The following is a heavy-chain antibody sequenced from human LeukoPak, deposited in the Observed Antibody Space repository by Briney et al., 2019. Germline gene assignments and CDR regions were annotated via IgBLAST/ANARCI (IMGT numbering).Heavy chain of an antibody. D-gene: IGHD2-2*01. Sequence: ASVKVSCKASGYTFTDYYMHWVRQAPGQGFEWMGWINPNDGDTNYAQKFQGRVTMTRDTSISTAHMEVSRLRSDDTAVYYCARANFLYCSSTTSLFDYWGQGTLVTVSS. CDR2: INPNDGDT. CDR3: ARANFLYCSSTTSLFDY. V-gene: IGHV1-2*02. J-gene: IGHJ4*02. CDR1: GYTFTDYY.